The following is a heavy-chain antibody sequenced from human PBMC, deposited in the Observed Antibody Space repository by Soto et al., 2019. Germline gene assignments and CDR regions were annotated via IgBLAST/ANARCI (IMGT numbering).Heavy chain of an antibody. V-gene: IGHV1-69*06. D-gene: IGHD3-22*01. J-gene: IGHJ4*02. CDR2: IIPIFGTA. Sequence: ASVKVSCKASGGTFSSYAISWVRQAPGQGLEWMGGIIPIFGTANYAQKFQGRVTITADKSTSPAYMELSSLRSEDTAVYYCASVYYYDSSGYYYPYFDYWGQGTLVTVSS. CDR3: ASVYYYDSSGYYYPYFDY. CDR1: GGTFSSYA.